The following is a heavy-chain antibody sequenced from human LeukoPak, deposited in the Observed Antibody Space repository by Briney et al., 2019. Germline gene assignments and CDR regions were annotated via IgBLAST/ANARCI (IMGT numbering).Heavy chain of an antibody. J-gene: IGHJ3*02. D-gene: IGHD3-3*01. CDR2: IYTSGST. CDR3: ARDPVTIFGVVIIGVDAFDI. CDR1: GGSISSYY. V-gene: IGHV4-4*07. Sequence: PSETLSLTCTVSGGSISSYYWSWIRQPAGKGLEWIGRIYTSGSTNYNPSLKSRVTMSVDTSKNQFSLKLSSVTAADTAVYYCARDPVTIFGVVIIGVDAFDIWGQGTVVTVSS.